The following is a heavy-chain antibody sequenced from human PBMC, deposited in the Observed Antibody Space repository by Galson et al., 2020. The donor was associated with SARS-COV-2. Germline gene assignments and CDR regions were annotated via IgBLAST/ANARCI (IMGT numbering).Heavy chain of an antibody. V-gene: IGHV6-1*01. D-gene: IGHD3-10*01. Sequence: SQTLSLTCAISGDRVSSNTAAWHWVRQSPSRGLEWLGRTSYRSKWYYDYAPSVKSRLTIHPDTSKNQFSLQLTSVTPGDTAVYYCARDYKNSCRPIYHYNAMDGWGQGTTVIVCS. CDR3: ARDYKNSCRPIYHYNAMDG. J-gene: IGHJ6*02. CDR2: TSYRSKWYY. CDR1: GDRVSSNTAA.